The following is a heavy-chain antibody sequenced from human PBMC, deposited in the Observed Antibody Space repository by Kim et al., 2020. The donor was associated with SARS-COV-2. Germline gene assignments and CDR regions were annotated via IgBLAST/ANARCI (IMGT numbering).Heavy chain of an antibody. CDR1: GFTFSSYA. D-gene: IGHD6-6*01. J-gene: IGHJ6*02. V-gene: IGHV3-23*01. CDR3: AKPGEIAARPDAYYYYGMDV. CDR2: ISGSGGST. Sequence: GGSLRLSCAVSGFTFSSYAMSWVRQAPGKGLEWVSAISGSGGSTYYADSVKGRFTISRDNSKNTLYLQMNSLRAEDTAVYYCAKPGEIAARPDAYYYYGMDVWGQGTTVTVSS.